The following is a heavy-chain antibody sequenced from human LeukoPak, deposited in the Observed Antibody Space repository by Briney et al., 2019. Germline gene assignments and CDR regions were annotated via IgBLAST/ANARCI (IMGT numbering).Heavy chain of an antibody. CDR2: IRSSSSYI. CDR3: ARARPGIAVAGTHDL. J-gene: IGHJ2*01. V-gene: IGHV3-21*01. Sequence: PGGSLRLSCAASGFTFRSYSMNWVRQAPGKGLEWVSSIRSSSSYIYYADSVKGRFTISRDNAKNSLYLQMNSLRAEDTAVYYCARARPGIAVAGTHDLWGRGTLVTVSS. CDR1: GFTFRSYS. D-gene: IGHD6-19*01.